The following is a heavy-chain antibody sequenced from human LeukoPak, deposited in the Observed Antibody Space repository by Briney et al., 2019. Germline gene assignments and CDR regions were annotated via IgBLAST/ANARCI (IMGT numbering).Heavy chain of an antibody. D-gene: IGHD5-12*01. CDR2: IIPIFGRV. J-gene: IGHJ4*02. V-gene: IGHV1-69*13. Sequence: SVKVSCKASGYTFTSYDINWVRQATGQGLEWMGGIIPIFGRVNYAQKFQGRVTITADESTSTGYMELSSLRFEDTAVYYCASGKGPGEWLRLRTFDYWGQGTLVTVSS. CDR1: GYTFTSYD. CDR3: ASGKGPGEWLRLRTFDY.